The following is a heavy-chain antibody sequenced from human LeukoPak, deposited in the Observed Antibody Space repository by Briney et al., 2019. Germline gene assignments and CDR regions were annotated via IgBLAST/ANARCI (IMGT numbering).Heavy chain of an antibody. V-gene: IGHV4-59*01. CDR1: GGSISSYY. CDR2: IYYSGST. Sequence: SETLSLTCTVSGGSISSYYWSWIRQPPGKGLEWIGYIYYSGSTNYNPSHKSRVTISVDTSKNQFSLKLSSVTAADTAVYYCARESTDGDYVDYWGQGTLVTVSS. J-gene: IGHJ4*02. CDR3: ARESTDGDYVDY. D-gene: IGHD4-17*01.